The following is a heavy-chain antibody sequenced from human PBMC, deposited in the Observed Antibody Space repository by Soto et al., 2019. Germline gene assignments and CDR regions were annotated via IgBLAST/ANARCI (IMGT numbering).Heavy chain of an antibody. J-gene: IGHJ3*02. CDR1: GGTFSSYT. D-gene: IGHD2-15*01. Sequence: QVQLVQSGAEVKKPGSSVKVSCTASGGTFSSYTISWVRQAPGQGLEWMGRIIPILGIANYAQKFQGRVTITADKSTSTAYMELSSLRSEDTAVYYCARTAATSEAFDIWGQGTMVTVSS. V-gene: IGHV1-69*02. CDR3: ARTAATSEAFDI. CDR2: IIPILGIA.